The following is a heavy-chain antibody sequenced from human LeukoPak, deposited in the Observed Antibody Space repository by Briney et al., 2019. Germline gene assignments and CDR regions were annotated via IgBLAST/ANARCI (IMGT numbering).Heavy chain of an antibody. CDR2: IIPIFGTA. CDR1: GGTFSSYA. Sequence: GASVKVSCKASGGTFSSYAISWVRQAPGQGLEWMGGIIPIFGTANYAQKFQGRVTITTDESTSTAYMELSSLRSEDPAVYYCARVGYYDSSGYHRAFDYWGQGTLVTVPS. CDR3: ARVGYYDSSGYHRAFDY. J-gene: IGHJ4*02. D-gene: IGHD3-22*01. V-gene: IGHV1-69*05.